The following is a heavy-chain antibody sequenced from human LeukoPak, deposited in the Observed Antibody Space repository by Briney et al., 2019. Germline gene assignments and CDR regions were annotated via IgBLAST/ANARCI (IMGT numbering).Heavy chain of an antibody. CDR3: ARVSTNGLSNWFDP. V-gene: IGHV4-34*01. Sequence: SETLSLTCAVYGGSFSGYYWSWIRQPPGKGLEWIGEINHSGSTNYNPSLKSRVTISVDTSKNQFSLKLTSVIAADTAVYFCARVSTNGLSNWFDPWGQGTLVTVSS. J-gene: IGHJ5*02. CDR2: INHSGST. CDR1: GGSFSGYY. D-gene: IGHD2-8*01.